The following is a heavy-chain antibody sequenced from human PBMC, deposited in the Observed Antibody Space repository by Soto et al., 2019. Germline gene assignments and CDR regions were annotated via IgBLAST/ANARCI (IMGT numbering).Heavy chain of an antibody. D-gene: IGHD2-8*01. J-gene: IGHJ4*02. CDR2: ISHDGSNK. V-gene: IGHV3-30-3*01. Sequence: PGGSLRLSCAASGFTFSSYALHWVRQTPGKGLEWVAGISHDGSNKNYADSVKGRFTISRDIPTSTLYLQMNSLRSEDTAVYYCAIPRPATLLLYAFDYWGLGTLVTVSS. CDR3: AIPRPATLLLYAFDY. CDR1: GFTFSSYA.